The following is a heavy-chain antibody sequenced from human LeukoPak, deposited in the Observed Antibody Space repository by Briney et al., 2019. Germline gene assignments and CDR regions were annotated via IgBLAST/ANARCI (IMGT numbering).Heavy chain of an antibody. Sequence: SQTLSLTCTVCGGSISSGSYYWSWIRQPAGKGLEWIGRIYTSGSTNYNPSLKSRVTISVDTSKNQFSLKLSSVTAADTAVYYCARGTLRFLEWLQSSAFDFWGQGRMVTISS. V-gene: IGHV4-61*02. D-gene: IGHD3-3*01. CDR2: IYTSGST. J-gene: IGHJ3*01. CDR1: GGSISSGSYY. CDR3: ARGTLRFLEWLQSSAFDF.